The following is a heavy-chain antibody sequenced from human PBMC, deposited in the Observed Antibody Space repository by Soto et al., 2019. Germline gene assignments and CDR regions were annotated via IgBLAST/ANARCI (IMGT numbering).Heavy chain of an antibody. CDR2: ISGSGGST. CDR1: GFTFSSYA. V-gene: IGHV3-23*01. CDR3: AKEIQLWYQFDY. J-gene: IGHJ4*02. Sequence: GGSMRLSCAAAGFTFSSYAMSWVRQSPGTGLACVSAISGSGGSTYYAHSVKGRFTISRDNSKNTLYLQMNSLRAEDTAVYYCAKEIQLWYQFDYWGQGTLVTVSS. D-gene: IGHD5-18*01.